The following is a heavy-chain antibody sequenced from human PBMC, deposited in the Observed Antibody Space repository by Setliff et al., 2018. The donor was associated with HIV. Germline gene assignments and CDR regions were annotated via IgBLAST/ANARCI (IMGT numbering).Heavy chain of an antibody. CDR3: ARAQMHRGVVSWSLYYFDY. D-gene: IGHD3-10*01. V-gene: IGHV4-59*11. Sequence: SETLSLTCTVSGGSMNSHYWSWIRQPAGKGLEWIGYIYENAYAHYTVSLRSRVTVSMGTSKNQFSLTLRSVTAADRAVYYCARAQMHRGVVSWSLYYFDYWGQGALVTVSS. J-gene: IGHJ4*02. CDR1: GGSMNSHY. CDR2: IYENAYA.